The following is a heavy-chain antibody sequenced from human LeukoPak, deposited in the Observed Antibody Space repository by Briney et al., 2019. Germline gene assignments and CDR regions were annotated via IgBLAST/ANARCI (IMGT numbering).Heavy chain of an antibody. V-gene: IGHV1-18*01. CDR3: AKVDYDFWSGYLQPPDY. Sequence: ASVKVSCKASGYSFTSYGISWVRQAPGQGLERMGWISAYNGNTNYAQKLQGRVTMTTDTSTSTAYMELRSLRSDDAAVYYCAKVDYDFWSGYLQPPDYWGQGTLVTVSS. J-gene: IGHJ4*02. D-gene: IGHD3-3*01. CDR2: ISAYNGNT. CDR1: GYSFTSYG.